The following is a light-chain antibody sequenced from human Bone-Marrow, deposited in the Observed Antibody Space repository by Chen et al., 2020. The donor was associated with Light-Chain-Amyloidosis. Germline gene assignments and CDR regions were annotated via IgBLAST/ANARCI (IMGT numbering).Light chain of an antibody. CDR2: RDT. CDR1: DLPTKY. Sequence: SYELTQPPPVSVSPGQTARITCSGDDLPTKYAYWYQQKPGQAPVLVIHRDTERPSGISERFSGSSSGTTATLTISGVQAEDEADYHCQSADSSGTYEVIFGRGTKLTVL. CDR3: QSADSSGTYEVI. J-gene: IGLJ2*01. V-gene: IGLV3-25*03.